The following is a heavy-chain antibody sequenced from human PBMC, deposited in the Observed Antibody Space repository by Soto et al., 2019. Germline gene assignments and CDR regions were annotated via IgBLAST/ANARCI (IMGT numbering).Heavy chain of an antibody. Sequence: QVQLVQSGAEVKKPGASVKVSCKASGYTFTSYYMHWVRQAPGQGLEWMGIINPSGGSTSYARKFQGRVTITRDTSTSTVYMELSSLRSEDTAVYYCARGYDFWSGSYYMDVWGKGTTVTVSS. CDR3: ARGYDFWSGSYYMDV. J-gene: IGHJ6*03. V-gene: IGHV1-46*03. D-gene: IGHD3-3*01. CDR2: INPSGGST. CDR1: GYTFTSYY.